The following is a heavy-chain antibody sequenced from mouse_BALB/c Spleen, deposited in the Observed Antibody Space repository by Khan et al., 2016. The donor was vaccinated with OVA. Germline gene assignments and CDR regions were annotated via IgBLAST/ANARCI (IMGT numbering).Heavy chain of an antibody. CDR1: GFSLTGNG. Sequence: VQLQESGPGLVAPSQSLSITCTVSGFSLTGNGVNWVRQPPGKGLEWLGMIWGDGSTDYNSALKSRLSISKDNSKSQVFLKMNSLQTDDTARYYCARAYYANYREAMDYWGQGTSVTVSS. CDR3: ARAYYANYREAMDY. CDR2: IWGDGST. D-gene: IGHD2-10*01. V-gene: IGHV2-6-7*01. J-gene: IGHJ4*01.